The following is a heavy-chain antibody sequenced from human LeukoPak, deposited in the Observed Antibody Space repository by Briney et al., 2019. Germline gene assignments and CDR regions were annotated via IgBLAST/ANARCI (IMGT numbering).Heavy chain of an antibody. CDR2: ISASGGST. CDR3: GRDWKLDY. CDR1: GFTFSNYV. V-gene: IGHV3-23*01. Sequence: GGSLRLSCAASGFTFSNYVMSWVRQAPGEGLEWVSSISASGGSTYYADSVKGRFTISRDNSRNRLYLQMDSLRVEDTAIYYCGRDWKLDYWGQGVLVTVSS. J-gene: IGHJ4*02. D-gene: IGHD1-1*01.